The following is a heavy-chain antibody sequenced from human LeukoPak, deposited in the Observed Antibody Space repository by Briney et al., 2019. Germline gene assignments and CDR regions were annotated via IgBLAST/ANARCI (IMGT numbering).Heavy chain of an antibody. D-gene: IGHD3-22*01. Sequence: SETLSLTCAVSGGSISSGDYSWSWIRQPPGKGLECIGFIYHRGNTYYYPSLKSRVTISVDRSKNQFSLKLSSVTAADTAVYYCARSIYYYDSSGHPDYFDYWGQGTLVTVSS. CDR2: IYHRGNT. V-gene: IGHV4-30-2*01. CDR1: GGSISSGDYS. CDR3: ARSIYYYDSSGHPDYFDY. J-gene: IGHJ4*02.